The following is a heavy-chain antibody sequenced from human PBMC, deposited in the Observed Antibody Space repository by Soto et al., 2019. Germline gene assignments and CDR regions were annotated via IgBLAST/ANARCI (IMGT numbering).Heavy chain of an antibody. Sequence: QVQLVQSGAEVKKPGASVKVSCKASGYMFTGYHIHWVRQAPGQGLEWMGWINPNSGGTNYGQKFQGRVTMTSDVSISTAYMVLTRLRTDDTAVYYCAREVTNIRGARVYGMDVWGQGTTVTVS. V-gene: IGHV1-2*02. CDR3: AREVTNIRGARVYGMDV. D-gene: IGHD3-10*01. J-gene: IGHJ6*02. CDR1: GYMFTGYH. CDR2: INPNSGGT.